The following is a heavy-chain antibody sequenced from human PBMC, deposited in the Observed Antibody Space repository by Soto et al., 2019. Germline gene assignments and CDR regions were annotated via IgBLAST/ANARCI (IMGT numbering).Heavy chain of an antibody. V-gene: IGHV1-18*01. CDR2: ISAYNGNT. J-gene: IGHJ2*01. CDR3: ARDMTTVTTFPPWYFDL. Sequence: QVQLVQSGAEVKKPGASVKVSCKASGYTFTSYGISWVRQAPGQGLEWMGWISAYNGNTNYAQKLQGRVTMTTDTSTSTAYMELRSLRSDDTAVYYCARDMTTVTTFPPWYFDLWGRGTLVTVSS. CDR1: GYTFTSYG. D-gene: IGHD4-17*01.